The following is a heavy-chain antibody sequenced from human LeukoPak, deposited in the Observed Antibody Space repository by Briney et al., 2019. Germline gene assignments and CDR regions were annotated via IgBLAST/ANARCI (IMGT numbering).Heavy chain of an antibody. J-gene: IGHJ6*02. CDR3: ASNDFWSGEGSYYYGMDV. CDR1: GGSLSSDY. Sequence: SETLSLTCTVSGGSLSSDYWSWLRQPPTRGLEWIGYVYYSGSTNYNPSLKSRVTISVDTSKNQFSLKLSSVTAADTAVYYCASNDFWSGEGSYYYGMDVWGQGTTVTVSS. V-gene: IGHV4-59*12. D-gene: IGHD3-3*01. CDR2: VYYSGST.